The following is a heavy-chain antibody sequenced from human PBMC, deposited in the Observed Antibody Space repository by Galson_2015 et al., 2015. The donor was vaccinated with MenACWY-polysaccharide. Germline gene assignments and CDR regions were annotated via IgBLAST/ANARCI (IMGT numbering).Heavy chain of an antibody. CDR3: ARGPNWNFDY. CDR2: ISSGSSTI. CDR1: GFTFRSYT. J-gene: IGHJ4*02. Sequence: SLRLSCAASGFTFRSYTMNWVRQAPGKGLEWLSYISSGSSTIYYADSVKGRFTITRDNAKNSLYLQINSLRAEDTAVYYCARGPNWNFDYWGRGTLVTVSS. V-gene: IGHV3-48*01. D-gene: IGHD1-20*01.